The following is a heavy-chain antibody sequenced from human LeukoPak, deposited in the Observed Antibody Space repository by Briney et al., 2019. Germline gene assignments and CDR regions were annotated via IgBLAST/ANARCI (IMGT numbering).Heavy chain of an antibody. CDR3: ASLNYGQVWGSPHYYFDY. D-gene: IGHD3-16*01. V-gene: IGHV3-7*01. Sequence: PGGSLRLSCAASGFTFSSHWMAWVRQAPGKGPEWVANIKQDGSDKYYLDSMKGRLTISRDNAKNSLYLQVNSLRVEDTAVYYCASLNYGQVWGSPHYYFDYWGQGILVTVSS. CDR2: IKQDGSDK. J-gene: IGHJ4*02. CDR1: GFTFSSHW.